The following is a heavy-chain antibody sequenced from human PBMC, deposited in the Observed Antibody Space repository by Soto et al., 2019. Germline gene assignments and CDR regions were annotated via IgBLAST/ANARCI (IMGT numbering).Heavy chain of an antibody. V-gene: IGHV3-30*18. D-gene: IGHD6-19*01. CDR3: AKDQDSSGWYDY. J-gene: IGHJ4*02. Sequence: HPGGSLRLSCAASGFTFSSYGMHWVRQAPGKGLEWVAVISYDGSNKYYADSVKGRFTISRDNSKNTLYLQMNSLRAEDTAVYYCAKDQDSSGWYDYWGQGTLVTVSS. CDR1: GFTFSSYG. CDR2: ISYDGSNK.